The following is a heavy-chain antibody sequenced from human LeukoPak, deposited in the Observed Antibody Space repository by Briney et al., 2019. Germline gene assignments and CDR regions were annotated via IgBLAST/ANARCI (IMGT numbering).Heavy chain of an antibody. CDR3: AKDRSAVIVATRGPYYFDY. J-gene: IGHJ4*02. Sequence: GGALRLSCAASGFTFSSYGMHWVRQAPGKGLEGVAVISYDGSKKYYADSVKGRFSISRDNSKNTLYLQMNSLRAEDTAVYYCAKDRSAVIVATRGPYYFDYWRQETLDPVSS. CDR1: GFTFSSYG. V-gene: IGHV3-30*18. D-gene: IGHD5-12*01. CDR2: ISYDGSKK.